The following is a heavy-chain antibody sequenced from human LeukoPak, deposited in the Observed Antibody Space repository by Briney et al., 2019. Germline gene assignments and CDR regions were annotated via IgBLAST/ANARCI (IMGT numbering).Heavy chain of an antibody. V-gene: IGHV3-33*06. D-gene: IGHD5-12*01. J-gene: IGHJ2*01. Sequence: PGGSLRLSCAASGFTFSSYGMHWVRQAPGKGLEWVAVIWYDGSNKYYADSVKGRFTISRDNSKNTLYLQMNSLRAEDTAVYYCAKDNLIVATILGWYFDLWGRGTLVTVSS. CDR3: AKDNLIVATILGWYFDL. CDR1: GFTFSSYG. CDR2: IWYDGSNK.